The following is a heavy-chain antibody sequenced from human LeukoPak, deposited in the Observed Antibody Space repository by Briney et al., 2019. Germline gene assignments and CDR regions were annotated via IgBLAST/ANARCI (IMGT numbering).Heavy chain of an antibody. CDR2: IYSGGST. CDR3: ARGYGSGSYYGFGY. CDR1: GFTVSSNY. Sequence: GGSLRLSCAASGFTVSSNYMSWVRQAPGKGLEWVSVIYSGGSTYYADSVKGRFTISRDNSKNTLYLQMNSLRAEDTAVYYCARGYGSGSYYGFGYWGQGTLVTVSS. D-gene: IGHD3-10*01. J-gene: IGHJ4*02. V-gene: IGHV3-66*02.